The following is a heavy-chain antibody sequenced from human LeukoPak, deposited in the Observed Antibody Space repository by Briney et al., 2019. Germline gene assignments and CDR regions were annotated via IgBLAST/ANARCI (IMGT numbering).Heavy chain of an antibody. CDR2: INHSGST. J-gene: IGHJ4*02. D-gene: IGHD3-10*01. CDR3: ARAPLMVRGEFDY. CDR1: GFTFSTYS. Sequence: PGGSLRLSCVASGFTFSTYSMNWVRQPPGKGLEWIGEINHSGSTNYNPSLKSRVTISVDTSKNQFSLKLSSVTAADTAVYYCARAPLMVRGEFDYWGQGTLVTVSS. V-gene: IGHV4-34*01.